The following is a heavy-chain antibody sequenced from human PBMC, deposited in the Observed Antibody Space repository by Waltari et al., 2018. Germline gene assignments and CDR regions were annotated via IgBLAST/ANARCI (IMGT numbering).Heavy chain of an antibody. Sequence: EVQLLGSGGGLVQPGGSLRLSCAASGFTFSSYAMSWVGPAPGNGLGGVSAISGSGGSTYYADSVKGRFTISRDNSKNTLYLQMNSLRAEDTAVYYCAKDPRYGSGSNYYYVMDVWGQGTTVTVSS. D-gene: IGHD3-10*01. J-gene: IGHJ6*02. CDR2: ISGSGGST. CDR1: GFTFSSYA. CDR3: AKDPRYGSGSNYYYVMDV. V-gene: IGHV3-23*01.